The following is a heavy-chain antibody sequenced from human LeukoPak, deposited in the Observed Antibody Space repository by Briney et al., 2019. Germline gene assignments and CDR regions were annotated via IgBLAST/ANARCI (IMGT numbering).Heavy chain of an antibody. CDR3: ARVNYDSSGYNWFDP. CDR1: GGSISSYY. J-gene: IGHJ5*02. V-gene: IGHV4-59*12. D-gene: IGHD3-22*01. CDR2: IYYSGST. Sequence: SETLSLTCTVSGGSISSYYWSWIRQPPGKGLEWIGYIYYSGSTNYNPSLKSRVTISVDKSKNQFSLKLSSVTAADTAVYYCARVNYDSSGYNWFDPWGQGTLVTVSS.